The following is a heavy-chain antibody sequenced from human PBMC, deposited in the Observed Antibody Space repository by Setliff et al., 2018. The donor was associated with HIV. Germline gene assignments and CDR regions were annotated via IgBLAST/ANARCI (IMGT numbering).Heavy chain of an antibody. CDR2: INHSGVT. Sequence: PSETLSLTCAVYGGSFSGYYWSWIRQSPGRGLEWIGEINHSGVTYYNPSLKSRAAISADKSKNQFSLRLGSVTAADTAVYYCARFVFGSGYYFDYWGQGTLVTVSS. J-gene: IGHJ4*02. V-gene: IGHV4-34*01. CDR3: ARFVFGSGYYFDY. D-gene: IGHD3-22*01. CDR1: GGSFSGYY.